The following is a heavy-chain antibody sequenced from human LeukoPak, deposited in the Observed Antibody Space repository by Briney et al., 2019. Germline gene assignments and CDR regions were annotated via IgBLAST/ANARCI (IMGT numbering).Heavy chain of an antibody. D-gene: IGHD6-19*01. J-gene: IGHJ3*02. CDR2: ISGSGGST. V-gene: IGHV3-23*01. Sequence: GGSLRLSCAASGFTFSSYSMNWVRQAPGKGLEWVSAISGSGGSTYYADSVKGRFTISRDNSKNTLYLQMNSLRAEDTALYYCAKIGWDDAFDIWGQGTMVTVSS. CDR3: AKIGWDDAFDI. CDR1: GFTFSSYS.